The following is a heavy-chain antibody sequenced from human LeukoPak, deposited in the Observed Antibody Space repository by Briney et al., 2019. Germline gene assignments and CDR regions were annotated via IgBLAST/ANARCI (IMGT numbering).Heavy chain of an antibody. V-gene: IGHV3-13*01. D-gene: IGHD1-26*01. CDR2: ITTAGDT. J-gene: IGHJ4*02. Sequence: GGSLRLSCAASGFTFSSYDMHWFRQTTGKRLEWVSTITTAGDTYYLGSVKGRFTISRENAKNSLYLEMNSLRAEDTAVYYCAREVVGAGGDYWGQGTLVTVSS. CDR3: AREVVGAGGDY. CDR1: GFTFSSYD.